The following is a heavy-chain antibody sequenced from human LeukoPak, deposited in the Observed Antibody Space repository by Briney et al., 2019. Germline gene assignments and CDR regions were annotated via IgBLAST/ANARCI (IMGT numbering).Heavy chain of an antibody. CDR2: ISGSGGST. Sequence: GESLKISCAASGFTFSSYAMSWVRQAPGKGLEWVSAISGSGGSTYYADSVKGRFTISRDNSKNTLYLQMNSLRAEDTAVYYCAKDRSYYDFWSGPYFDYWGQGTLVTVSS. J-gene: IGHJ4*02. CDR1: GFTFSSYA. CDR3: AKDRSYYDFWSGPYFDY. D-gene: IGHD3-3*01. V-gene: IGHV3-23*01.